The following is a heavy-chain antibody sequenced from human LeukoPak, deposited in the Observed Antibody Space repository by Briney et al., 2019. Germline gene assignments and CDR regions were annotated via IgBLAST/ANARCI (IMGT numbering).Heavy chain of an antibody. D-gene: IGHD3-9*01. CDR1: GGSISSSSYY. V-gene: IGHV4-39*07. CDR3: ARVSYDILTGSAVDY. CDR2: IYYSGST. J-gene: IGHJ4*02. Sequence: SETLSLTCTVSGGSISSSSYYWGWIRQPPGKGLEWIGSIYYSGSTYYNPSLKSRVTISVDTSKNQFSLKLSSVTAADTAVYYCARVSYDILTGSAVDYWGQGTLVTVSS.